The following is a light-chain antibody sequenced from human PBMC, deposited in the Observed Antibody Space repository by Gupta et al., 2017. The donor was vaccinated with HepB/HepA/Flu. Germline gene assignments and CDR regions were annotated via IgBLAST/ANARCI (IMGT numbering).Light chain of an antibody. CDR3: QSYDTSLTSWV. J-gene: IGLJ3*02. V-gene: IGLV1-40*01. CDR1: SSNIRAAYD. CDR2: ANN. Sequence: QSVLTQPPSVSGAPGQRVNLSCTGSSSNIRAAYDVHWYHQVPGTAPKPLIYANNNRPSGVSDRFSGSKSGTSASLSITGLQAEDDAVYYCQSYDTSLTSWVFGGGTKLTVL.